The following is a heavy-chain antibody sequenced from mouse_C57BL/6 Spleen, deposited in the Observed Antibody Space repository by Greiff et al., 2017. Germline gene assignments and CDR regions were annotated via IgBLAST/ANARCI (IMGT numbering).Heavy chain of an antibody. Sequence: EVQLVESGGGLVKPGGSLKLSCAASGFTFSDYGMHWVRQAPEKGLEWVAYISSGSSTIYYADTVKGRFTISRDKAKNTLFLQMTSLRSEDTAMYYCARDYYGSSEGWFAYWGQGTLVTVSA. CDR2: ISSGSSTI. CDR1: GFTFSDYG. D-gene: IGHD1-1*01. V-gene: IGHV5-17*01. CDR3: ARDYYGSSEGWFAY. J-gene: IGHJ3*01.